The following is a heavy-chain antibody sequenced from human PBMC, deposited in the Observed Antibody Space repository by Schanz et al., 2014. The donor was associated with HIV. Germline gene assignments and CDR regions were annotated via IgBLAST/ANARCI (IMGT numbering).Heavy chain of an antibody. CDR1: GFSLEDYA. CDR2: ISSSGGYI. J-gene: IGHJ6*02. D-gene: IGHD6-19*01. CDR3: ARGSWYSSGWVDDQYYYDVDV. V-gene: IGHV3-9*01. Sequence: EVQLMESGGGLVQPGRSLRLSCAASGFSLEDYAMHWVRQAPGKGLEWVSGISSSGGYIYYADSVKGRFTISRDNSKNSVFLQMDRLRAEDTAVYYCARGSWYSSGWVDDQYYYDVDVWGQGTTVTVSS.